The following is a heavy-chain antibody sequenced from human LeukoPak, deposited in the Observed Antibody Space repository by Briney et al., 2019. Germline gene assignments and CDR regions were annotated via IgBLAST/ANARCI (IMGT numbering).Heavy chain of an antibody. V-gene: IGHV3-48*04. CDR3: AKERYYYDSSGYYPYYYYGMDV. J-gene: IGHJ6*02. CDR1: GFTFSSYS. D-gene: IGHD3-22*01. Sequence: GGSLRLSCAASGFTFSSYSMNWVRQAPGKGLEWVSYISSSSSTIYYADSVKGRFTISRDNAKNSLYLQMNSLRAEDTAVYFCAKERYYYDSSGYYPYYYYGMDVWGQGTTVTVS. CDR2: ISSSSSTI.